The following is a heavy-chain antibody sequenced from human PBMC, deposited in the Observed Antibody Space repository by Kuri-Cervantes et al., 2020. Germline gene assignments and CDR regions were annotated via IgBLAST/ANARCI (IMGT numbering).Heavy chain of an antibody. CDR2: FDPEDGET. CDR1: GYTLTELS. V-gene: IGHV1-24*01. D-gene: IGHD3-3*01. CDR3: ARGRIRDFWSGQPYFDY. Sequence: ASVNVSCKVSGYTLTELSMHWVRQAPGKGLEWMGGFDPEDGETIYAQKFQGRVTMTEDTSTDTAYMELSSLRSEDTAVYYCARGRIRDFWSGQPYFDYWGQGTLVTVSS. J-gene: IGHJ4*02.